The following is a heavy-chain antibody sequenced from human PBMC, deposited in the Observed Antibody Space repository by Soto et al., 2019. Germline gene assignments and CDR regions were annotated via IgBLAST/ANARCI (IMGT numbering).Heavy chain of an antibody. D-gene: IGHD6-19*01. CDR2: IYPADSDT. Sequence: PGESLKISCKASGYSFTSYWIGWVRQMSGKGLEWMGVIYPADSDTRYSPSFQGQVTISADRYISTAHLQWSSLKASDTAMYYCARHRSIAVAGTGYYYYGMDVWGQGTTITVSS. V-gene: IGHV5-51*01. J-gene: IGHJ6*02. CDR1: GYSFTSYW. CDR3: ARHRSIAVAGTGYYYYGMDV.